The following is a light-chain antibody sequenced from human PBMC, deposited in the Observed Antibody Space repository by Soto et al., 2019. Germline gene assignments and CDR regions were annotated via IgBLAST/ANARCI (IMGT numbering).Light chain of an antibody. Sequence: DIQMTQSPSIVSASVGDTVTITCRASQAVNPWLAWHQQKAGKVPRVLIYKTSDLENGVPSRFSGSGSGTEFTLPISHLQPADVANYYCQQYYSRESFGQGTKV. CDR3: QQYYSRES. CDR2: KTS. J-gene: IGKJ1*01. V-gene: IGKV1-5*03. CDR1: QAVNPW.